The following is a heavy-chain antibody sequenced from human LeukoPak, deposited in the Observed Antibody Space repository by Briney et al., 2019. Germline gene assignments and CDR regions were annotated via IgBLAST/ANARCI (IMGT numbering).Heavy chain of an antibody. J-gene: IGHJ6*03. V-gene: IGHV4-34*01. CDR3: ARGRGPGRQRPDYYYYYMDV. Sequence: PSETLSLTCAVYGGSSSGYYWSWIRQPPGKGLEWIGEINHSGSTNYNPSLKSRVTISVDTSKNQFSLKLSSVTAADTAVYYCARGRGPGRQRPDYYYYYMDVWGKGTTVTVSS. CDR2: INHSGST. D-gene: IGHD3-10*01. CDR1: GGSSSGYY.